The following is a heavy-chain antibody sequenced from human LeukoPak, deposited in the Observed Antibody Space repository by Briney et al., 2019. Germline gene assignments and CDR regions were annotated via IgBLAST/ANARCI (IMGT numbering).Heavy chain of an antibody. D-gene: IGHD5-18*01. CDR1: GYSFTDYY. J-gene: IGHJ4*02. V-gene: IGHV1-2*02. CDR2: INPNSGGT. CDR3: ARDKRTAMVLPDY. Sequence: ASVKVSCKASGYSFTDYYLHWVRQAPGQGLEWMGWINPNSGGTNYAQKFQGRVTMTRDTSISTAYMELSRLRSDDTAVYYCARDKRTAMVLPDYWGQGTLVTVSS.